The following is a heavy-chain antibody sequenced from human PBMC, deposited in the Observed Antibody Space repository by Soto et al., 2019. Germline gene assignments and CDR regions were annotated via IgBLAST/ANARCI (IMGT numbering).Heavy chain of an antibody. Sequence: SETLSLTCAVYGGSFSGYYWSWIRQPPGKGLEWIGEINHSGSTNYNPSLKSRVTISVDTSKNQFSLKLSSVTAADTAVYYCARVGGTPDYYYYYMDVWGQGTTVTVSS. CDR1: GGSFSGYY. CDR2: INHSGST. V-gene: IGHV4-34*01. D-gene: IGHD1-1*01. J-gene: IGHJ6*03. CDR3: ARVGGTPDYYYYYMDV.